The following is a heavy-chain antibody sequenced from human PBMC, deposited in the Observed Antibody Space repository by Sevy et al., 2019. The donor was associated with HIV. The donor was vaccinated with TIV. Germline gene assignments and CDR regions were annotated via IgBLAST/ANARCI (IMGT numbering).Heavy chain of an antibody. J-gene: IGHJ1*01. CDR1: GXTXXXXX. Sequence: ASVKVSCXXXGXTXXXXXXHXVXXXXXXGXXXXGWINPXXXXTNYAQKFQGRVTMTRDTSISTAYMELSRLRSDDTAVYYCARVGXXXXXXXXXXXXWGXXTLVTVSS. CDR3: ARVGXXXXXXXXXXXX. V-gene: IGHV1-2*02. CDR2: INPXXXXT.